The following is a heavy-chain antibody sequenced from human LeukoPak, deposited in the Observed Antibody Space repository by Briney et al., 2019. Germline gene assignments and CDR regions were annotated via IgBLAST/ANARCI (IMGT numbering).Heavy chain of an antibody. CDR1: GASISSSY. CDR3: ARGYFDSSGYSNTFDI. D-gene: IGHD3-22*01. V-gene: IGHV4-59*01. CDR2: IHYSGRT. J-gene: IGHJ3*02. Sequence: SETLSLTCIVSGASISSSYWSWIRQPPGKRLEWIGYIHYSGRTNYNPSLESRVTISVDTSMNHSSLRLSSVTAADTAFYYCARGYFDSSGYSNTFDIWGQGTMVTVSS.